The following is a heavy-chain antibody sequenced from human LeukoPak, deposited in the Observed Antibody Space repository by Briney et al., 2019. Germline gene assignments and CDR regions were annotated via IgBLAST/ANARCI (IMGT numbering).Heavy chain of an antibody. CDR3: ARAPDVSASYKFTWFDP. V-gene: IGHV3-23*01. Sequence: GGSLRLSCTASGFTFPKYAMSWLRQAAGKGLEGVSVVSGSGGSKDYADSVKGRFTISRDNSKDTLYLQMDSLRVEDTAVYYCARAPDVSASYKFTWFDPWGQGTPVTVSS. J-gene: IGHJ5*02. D-gene: IGHD3-10*01. CDR2: VSGSGGSK. CDR1: GFTFPKYA.